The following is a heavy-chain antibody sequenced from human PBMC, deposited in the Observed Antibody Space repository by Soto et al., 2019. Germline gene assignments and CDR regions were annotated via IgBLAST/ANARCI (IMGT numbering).Heavy chain of an antibody. J-gene: IGHJ4*02. D-gene: IGHD3-16*01. Sequence: SVKVSCKASGGTFSSYAISWVRQAPGQGLEWMGGIIPIFGTANYAQKFQGRVTITADESTSTAYMELSSLRSEDTAVYYCARWGFRGRDFDYWGQGTLVTVSS. CDR1: GGTFSSYA. CDR2: IIPIFGTA. V-gene: IGHV1-69*13. CDR3: ARWGFRGRDFDY.